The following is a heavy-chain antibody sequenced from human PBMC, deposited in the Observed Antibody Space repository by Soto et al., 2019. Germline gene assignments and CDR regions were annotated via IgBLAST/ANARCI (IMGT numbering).Heavy chain of an antibody. D-gene: IGHD3-3*01. CDR2: IYYSGST. CDR3: ARDSNNYYDFWSGYYG. V-gene: IGHV4-61*01. J-gene: IGHJ4*02. CDR1: GGTVRSGSYY. Sequence: SETLSLTCTVSGGTVRSGSYYWSWIRQPPGKGLEWIGYIYYSGSTNYNPSLKSRVTISVDTSKNQFSLKLSSVTAADTAVYYCARDSNNYYDFWSGYYGWGQGTLVT.